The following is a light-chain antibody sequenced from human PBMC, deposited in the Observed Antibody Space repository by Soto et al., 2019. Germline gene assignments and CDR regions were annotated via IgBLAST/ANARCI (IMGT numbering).Light chain of an antibody. CDR2: DAS. Sequence: EIVLIQSPATLSLSPGERATLSCRASQSVGSYLAWYQHKPGQAPRLLISDASNRATGIPARFSGSGSETDFTLTISSLEPEDFAVYYCQQYGSSPITFGQGTRLEIK. CDR3: QQYGSSPIT. CDR1: QSVGSY. V-gene: IGKV3-11*01. J-gene: IGKJ5*01.